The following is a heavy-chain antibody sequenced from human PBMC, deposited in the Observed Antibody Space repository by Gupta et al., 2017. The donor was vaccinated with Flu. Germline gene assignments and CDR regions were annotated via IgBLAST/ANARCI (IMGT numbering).Heavy chain of an antibody. CDR3: ARLSPIITMTIPRRERGAFDI. Sequence: QVQLVQSGAEVKKPGASVKVSCKASGYTFTGYYMHWVRQAPGQGLEWMGWINPNSGGTNYAQKFQGRVTMTRDTSISTAYMELSRLRSDDTAVYYCARLSPIITMTIPRRERGAFDIWGQGTMVTVSS. V-gene: IGHV1-2*02. CDR1: GYTFTGYY. CDR2: INPNSGGT. J-gene: IGHJ3*02. D-gene: IGHD3-22*01.